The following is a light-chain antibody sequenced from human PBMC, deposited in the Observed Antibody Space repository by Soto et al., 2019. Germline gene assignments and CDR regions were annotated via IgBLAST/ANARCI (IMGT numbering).Light chain of an antibody. CDR3: QSYDNALSAWV. J-gene: IGLJ3*02. CDR2: AN. V-gene: IGLV1-40*01. Sequence: QSVLTQPPSVSGAPGQRVTISCTGSSSNIGAGYDVHWYQQLPGTAPKLLIYANNRPSGVPDRFSGSKSGTSASLAITGLQPEDEADYYCQSYDNALSAWVFGGGTKLTVL. CDR1: SSNIGAGYD.